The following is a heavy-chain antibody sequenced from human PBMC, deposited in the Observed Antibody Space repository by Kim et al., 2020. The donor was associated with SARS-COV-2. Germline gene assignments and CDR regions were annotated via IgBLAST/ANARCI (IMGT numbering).Heavy chain of an antibody. CDR3: GSGNKWDY. J-gene: IGHJ4*02. D-gene: IGHD1-26*01. Sequence: DGSEKYYLDALNGRFTISSDNAKKSVYLQMNGLRAEDTAVYYCGSGNKWDYWGQGTLVTVSS. CDR2: DGSEK. V-gene: IGHV3-7*01.